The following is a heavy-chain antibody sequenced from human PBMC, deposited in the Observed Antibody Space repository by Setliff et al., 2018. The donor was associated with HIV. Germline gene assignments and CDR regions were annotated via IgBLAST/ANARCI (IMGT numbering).Heavy chain of an antibody. CDR1: GGTFSSYA. CDR2: SILLFGTP. Sequence: GASVKVSCKASGGTFSSYAISWERQAPGQGGEWSGGSILLFGTPNYAQNFQGRVTFTADESTSTAYMDLRSLISDDTAVYYCARGSTAPGFNWSDPWGQGTLVTVSS. V-gene: IGHV1-69*13. D-gene: IGHD5-12*01. CDR3: ARGSTAPGFNWSDP. J-gene: IGHJ5*02.